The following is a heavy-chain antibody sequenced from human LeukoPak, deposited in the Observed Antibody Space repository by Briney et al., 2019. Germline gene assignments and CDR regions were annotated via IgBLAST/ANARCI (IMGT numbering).Heavy chain of an antibody. CDR1: GFTFSSYA. D-gene: IGHD2-2*02. CDR3: AKTGYCSSTSCYTPLADY. V-gene: IGHV3-23*01. CDR2: ISGSGGST. J-gene: IGHJ4*02. Sequence: GGSLRLSCAASGFTFSSYAMSWVRQAPGKGLEWVSAISGSGGSTYYADSVKGRFTISRDNSKNTLYLQMNSPRAEDTAVYYCAKTGYCSSTSCYTPLADYWGQGTLVTVSS.